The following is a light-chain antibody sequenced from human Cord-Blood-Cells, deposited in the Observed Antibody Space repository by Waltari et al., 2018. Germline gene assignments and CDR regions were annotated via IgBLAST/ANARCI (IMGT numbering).Light chain of an antibody. CDR2: EVS. J-gene: IGLJ1*01. Sequence: QSALTQPASVSGSPGQSITISCTGTSSDVGGYNYVSWYQQHPGKAPKLRIYEVSNRLSGVSNRFSGSKSGNTASLTISGLQAEDEADYYCSSYTSSSTYVFGTGTKVTVL. CDR3: SSYTSSSTYV. V-gene: IGLV2-14*01. CDR1: SSDVGGYNY.